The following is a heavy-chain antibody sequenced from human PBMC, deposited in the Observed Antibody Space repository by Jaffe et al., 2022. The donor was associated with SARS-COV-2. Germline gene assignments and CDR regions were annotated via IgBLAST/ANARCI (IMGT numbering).Heavy chain of an antibody. CDR1: GGSFSGYY. CDR3: ARGRRYSSSLPV. Sequence: QVQLQQWGAGLLKPSETLSLTCAVYGGSFSGYYWSWIRQPPGKGLEWIGEINHSGSTNYNPSLKSRVTISVDTSKNQFSLKLSSVTAADTAVYYCARGRRYSSSLPVWGQGTLVTVSS. CDR2: INHSGST. J-gene: IGHJ4*02. D-gene: IGHD6-13*01. V-gene: IGHV4-34*01.